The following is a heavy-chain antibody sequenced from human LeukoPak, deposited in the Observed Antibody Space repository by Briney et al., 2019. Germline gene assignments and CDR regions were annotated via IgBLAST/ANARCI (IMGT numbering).Heavy chain of an antibody. Sequence: SDTLSLTCTVSGGSISTTTYYWGWIRQPPGKGLEWIGSIYYSGSSYYNPSLKSRVTISVDTSKNQFSLKLNSVTAADTAVYHCARHGHHGDHDYWGQGTLVTVSS. CDR1: GGSISTTTYY. V-gene: IGHV4-39*01. CDR3: ARHGHHGDHDY. J-gene: IGHJ4*02. D-gene: IGHD2-21*02. CDR2: IYYSGSS.